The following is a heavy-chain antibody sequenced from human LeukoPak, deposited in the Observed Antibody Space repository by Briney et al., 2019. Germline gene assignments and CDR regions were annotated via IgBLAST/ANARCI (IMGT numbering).Heavy chain of an antibody. CDR2: IYYSGST. D-gene: IGHD6-19*01. CDR1: GGSISSYY. Sequence: SETLSLTCTVSGGSISSYYWGWIRQPPGKGLEWIGTIYYSGSTYYSPSLPSRVTISVDTSKNHFSLNLSSVTAADTAVYYCARSPPIAVSVSSFDYWGQGTLVTVSS. J-gene: IGHJ4*02. V-gene: IGHV4-39*07. CDR3: ARSPPIAVSVSSFDY.